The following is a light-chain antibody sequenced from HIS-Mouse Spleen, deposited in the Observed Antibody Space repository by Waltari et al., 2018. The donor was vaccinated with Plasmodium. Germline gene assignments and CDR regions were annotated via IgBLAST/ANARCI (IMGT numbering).Light chain of an antibody. CDR1: QSVSSN. CDR2: GAS. V-gene: IGKV3-15*01. Sequence: IVMTHSPATLSVSPGARATLSCRASQSVSSNLAWYQQKPGQAPRLLIYGASTRATGIPARFSGSGSGTEFTLTISSLQSEDFAVYYCQQYNNWSFTFGPGTKVDIK. CDR3: QQYNNWSFT. J-gene: IGKJ3*01.